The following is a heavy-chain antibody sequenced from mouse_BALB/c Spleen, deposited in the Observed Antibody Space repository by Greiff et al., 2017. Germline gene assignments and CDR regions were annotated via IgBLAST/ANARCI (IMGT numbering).Heavy chain of an antibody. V-gene: IGHV5-4*02. D-gene: IGHD2-2*01. CDR2: ISDGGSYT. CDR3: ARDRDGDDVPWFAY. J-gene: IGHJ3*01. Sequence: EVKLVESGGGLVKPGGSLKLSCAASGFTFSDYYMYWVRQTPEKRLEWVATISDGGSYTYYPDSVKGRFTISRDNAKNNLYLQMSSLKSEDTAMYYCARDRDGDDVPWFAYWGQGTLVTVSA. CDR1: GFTFSDYY.